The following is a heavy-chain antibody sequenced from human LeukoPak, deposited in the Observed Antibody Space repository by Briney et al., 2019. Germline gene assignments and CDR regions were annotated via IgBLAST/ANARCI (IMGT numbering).Heavy chain of an antibody. CDR1: GGSISSSSYY. CDR2: IYYSGST. CDR3: ASDSSGYYYGH. Sequence: PSETLSLTCTVSGGSISSSSYYWGWIRQPPGKGLEWIGSIYYSGSTYYNPSLKSRVTISVDTSKNQFSLKLSSVTAADTAVYYCASDSSGYYYGHWGQGTLVTVSS. D-gene: IGHD3-22*01. V-gene: IGHV4-39*07. J-gene: IGHJ4*02.